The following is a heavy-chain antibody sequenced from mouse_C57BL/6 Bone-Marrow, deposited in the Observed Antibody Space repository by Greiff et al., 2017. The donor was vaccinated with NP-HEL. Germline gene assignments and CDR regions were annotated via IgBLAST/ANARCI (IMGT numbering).Heavy chain of an antibody. J-gene: IGHJ2*01. CDR3: TTIFSYYYGSSYDDY. CDR2: IDPEDGDP. Sequence: VQLQQSGAELVRPGASVKLSCTASGFNIKDYYMHWVKQRPEQGLEWIGRIDPEDGDPEYAPKFQGKATMTADTSSNTAYLQLSSLTSEDTAVYYCTTIFSYYYGSSYDDYWGQGTTLTVSS. V-gene: IGHV14-1*01. D-gene: IGHD1-1*01. CDR1: GFNIKDYY.